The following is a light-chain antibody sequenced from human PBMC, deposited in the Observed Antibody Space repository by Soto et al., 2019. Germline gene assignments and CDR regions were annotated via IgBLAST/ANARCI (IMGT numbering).Light chain of an antibody. CDR3: RRRSTCPPT. V-gene: IGKV3-11*01. J-gene: IGKJ4*01. Sequence: EIVLTQSPATLSLSPGERATLSCRASQSVSSYLAWYQQKPGQAPRLLIYDASNRATGIPARFSGSGSGTDFTLTTSGLELEDFAVNYGRRRSTCPPTFGGGPKVRSN. CDR1: QSVSSY. CDR2: DAS.